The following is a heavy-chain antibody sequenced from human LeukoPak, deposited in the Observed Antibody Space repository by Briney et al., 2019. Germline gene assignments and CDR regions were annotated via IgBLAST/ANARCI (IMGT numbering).Heavy chain of an antibody. J-gene: IGHJ4*02. CDR2: ISGSGGST. V-gene: IGHV3-23*01. Sequence: LPGGSLRLSCAASGFTFSSYAMSWVRQAPGKGLEWVSAISGSGGSTYYADSVKGRFTISRDNSKNTLYLQMNSLRAEDTAVYYCAKVEQLVRTSDYWGQGTLVTVSS. CDR1: GFTFSSYA. CDR3: AKVEQLVRTSDY. D-gene: IGHD6-13*01.